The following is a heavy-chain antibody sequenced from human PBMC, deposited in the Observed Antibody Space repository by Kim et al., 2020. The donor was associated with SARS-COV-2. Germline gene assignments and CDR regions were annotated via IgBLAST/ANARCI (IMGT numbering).Heavy chain of an antibody. V-gene: IGHV4-39*01. J-gene: IGHJ4*02. D-gene: IGHD3-9*01. Sequence: SETLSLTCTVSGGSISSSSLYWGWIREPPGNGLEWIGSINYSGSTHYNPSLKSRVTISVDTSKNQFSLKLSSVTAADTAVYYWARHGVAYYDILTGYSDPYSVDYWGQGTLGTVSS. CDR3: ARHGVAYYDILTGYSDPYSVDY. CDR1: GGSISSSSLY. CDR2: INYSGST.